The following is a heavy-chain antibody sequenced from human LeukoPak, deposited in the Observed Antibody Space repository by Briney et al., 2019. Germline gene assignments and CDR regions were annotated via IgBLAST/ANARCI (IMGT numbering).Heavy chain of an antibody. CDR1: EFSVGSNY. J-gene: IGHJ4*02. V-gene: IGHV3-66*01. CDR3: ARDLRGYSYGGGN. D-gene: IGHD5-18*01. CDR2: IYSGGST. Sequence: GGSLRLSCAASEFSVGSNYMTWVRQAPGKGLEWVSLIYSGGSTYYADSVKGRFTISRDNSKNTLYLQMNSLRAEDTAVYYCARDLRGYSYGGGNWGQGTLVTVSS.